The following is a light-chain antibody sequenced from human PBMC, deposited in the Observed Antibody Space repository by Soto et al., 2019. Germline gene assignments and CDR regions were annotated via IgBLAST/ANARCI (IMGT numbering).Light chain of an antibody. J-gene: IGLJ3*02. CDR3: CSYAGSSTAWV. CDR2: EDS. Sequence: QSALTQPASVSGSPGQSITISCTGTSSDAGNYNFVSWYQHHRGKAPKVIIYEDSTRPSGVSNRISGSKSGNTASLTISGLQAEDEADYYCCSYAGSSTAWVFGGGTKLTVL. V-gene: IGLV2-23*01. CDR1: SSDAGNYNF.